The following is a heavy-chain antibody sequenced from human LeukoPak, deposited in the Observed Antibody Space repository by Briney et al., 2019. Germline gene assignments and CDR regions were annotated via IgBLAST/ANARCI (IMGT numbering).Heavy chain of an antibody. V-gene: IGHV1-69*06. D-gene: IGHD1-14*01. Sequence: SVKVSCKASGGTFSSYAISWVRQAPGQGLEWMGGIIPIFGTANYAQKFQGRVTITADKSTSTAYMELSSLRSEDTAVYYCARVPGGTHYYYYGMDVWGQGTTVTVSS. J-gene: IGHJ6*02. CDR2: IIPIFGTA. CDR1: GGTFSSYA. CDR3: ARVPGGTHYYYYGMDV.